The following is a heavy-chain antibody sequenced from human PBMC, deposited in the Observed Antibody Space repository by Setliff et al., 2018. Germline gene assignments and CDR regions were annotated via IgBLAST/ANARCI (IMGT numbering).Heavy chain of an antibody. CDR3: ARKKTVYWYYGMDV. CDR2: INHSGST. J-gene: IGHJ6*02. CDR1: GGSFSGYY. Sequence: TSETLSLTCAVYGGSFSGYYWSWIRQPPGKGLEWIGEINHSGSTNYNPPLKSRVTISVDTSKNQFSLKLSSVTAADTAVYYCARKKTVYWYYGMDVWGQGTTVTVSS. V-gene: IGHV4-34*01. D-gene: IGHD2-15*01.